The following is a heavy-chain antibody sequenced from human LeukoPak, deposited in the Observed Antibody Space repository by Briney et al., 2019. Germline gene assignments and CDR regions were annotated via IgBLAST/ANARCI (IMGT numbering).Heavy chain of an antibody. CDR1: GYTFTVQY. D-gene: IGHD3-10*01. J-gene: IGHJ2*01. CDR2: IDPNTGGP. V-gene: IGHV1-2*02. CDR3: ARGRGTTMVRGIITNYFDL. Sequence: SVKLSCKASGYTFTVQYIHWVRQAPGQGLEWMGWIDPNTGGPNYAQKFQGSVNMTGNASIATAFMELGRLRSDDTATYYCARGRGTTMVRGIITNYFDLWGRGSLVTVSS.